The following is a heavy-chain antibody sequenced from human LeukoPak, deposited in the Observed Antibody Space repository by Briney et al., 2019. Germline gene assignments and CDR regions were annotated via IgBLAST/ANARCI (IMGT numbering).Heavy chain of an antibody. D-gene: IGHD2-21*02. J-gene: IGHJ5*02. CDR3: AIFGEIVVVTANYNWFDP. CDR1: GYTLTELS. Sequence: ASVKVSCKVSGYTLTELSMHWVRQAPGKGLEWMGGFDPEDGETIYAQKFQGRVTMTEDTSTDTAYMELSSLRSEDTAVYYCAIFGEIVVVTANYNWFDPWGQGTLVTVSS. CDR2: FDPEDGET. V-gene: IGHV1-24*01.